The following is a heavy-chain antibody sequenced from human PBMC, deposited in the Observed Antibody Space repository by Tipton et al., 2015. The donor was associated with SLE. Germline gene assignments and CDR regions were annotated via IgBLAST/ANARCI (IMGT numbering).Heavy chain of an antibody. J-gene: IGHJ4*02. CDR2: IYPGDSDT. Sequence: VQLVQSGAEVKKPGESLKISCKGSGYSFTSYWIGWVRQMPGKGLEWMGIIYPGDSDTRYSPSFQGQVTISADKSISTAYLQWSSLKASDTAMYYCARRVGGWIAAAGGWYFDYWGQGALVTVSS. V-gene: IGHV5-51*03. CDR3: ARRVGGWIAAAGGWYFDY. D-gene: IGHD6-13*01. CDR1: GYSFTSYW.